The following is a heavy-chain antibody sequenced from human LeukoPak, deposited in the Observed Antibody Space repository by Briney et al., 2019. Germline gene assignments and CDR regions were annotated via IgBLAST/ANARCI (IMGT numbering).Heavy chain of an antibody. J-gene: IGHJ4*02. D-gene: IGHD3-16*01. CDR3: ASQEGGDYFDY. Sequence: GGSLRLSCAASGFTVSSNYMSWVRQAPGKRLEWVSVIYSGGSTYYADSVKGRFTISRDNSKNTLYLQMNSLRAEDTAVYYCASQEGGDYFDYWGQGTLVTVSS. CDR1: GFTVSSNY. V-gene: IGHV3-66*02. CDR2: IYSGGST.